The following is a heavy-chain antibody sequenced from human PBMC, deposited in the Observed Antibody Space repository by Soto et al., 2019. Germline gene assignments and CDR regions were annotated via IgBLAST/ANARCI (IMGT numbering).Heavy chain of an antibody. CDR2: IKTDGSII. V-gene: IGHV3-74*01. D-gene: IGHD3-10*01. J-gene: IGHJ2*01. CDR1: GFSFSSYW. CDR3: ARVRPGAWYFDP. Sequence: EVQLVESGGGLVQPGGSLRLSCAASGFSFSSYWMHWVSQAPGKGLVWVSRIKTDGSIITYADSVKGRFTISRDNAKNTRYLEMDTLRAEDTAVYDWARVRPGAWYFDPGGRGTLLSVSS.